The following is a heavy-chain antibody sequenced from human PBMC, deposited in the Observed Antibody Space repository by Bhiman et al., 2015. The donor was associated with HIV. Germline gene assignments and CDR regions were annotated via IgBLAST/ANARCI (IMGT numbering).Heavy chain of an antibody. CDR1: GFSVSDSY. Sequence: EVQLVESGGGLIQPGGSLRLSCAASGFSVSDSYMTWVRQPPGKGLEWVSVIYSGGDTYYADSVKGRFTISRDNSKNILYLQMSSLRADDTAVYYCARDHNGWHYDFWGQGTLVTVSS. CDR2: IYSGGDT. V-gene: IGHV3-53*01. D-gene: IGHD6-19*01. CDR3: ARDHNGWHYDF. J-gene: IGHJ4*02.